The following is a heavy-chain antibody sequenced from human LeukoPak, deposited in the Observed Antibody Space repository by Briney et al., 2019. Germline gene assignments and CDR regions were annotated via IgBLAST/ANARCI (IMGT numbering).Heavy chain of an antibody. D-gene: IGHD3-9*01. Sequence: SVKVSCKASGGTFSSYAISWVRQAPGQGLEWMGRIIPIFGTANYAQKFQGRVTITTDESTSTAYMELSSLRSEDTAVYYCARSTTYYDILTGYSSLPYFDYWGQGTLVTVSS. V-gene: IGHV1-69*05. CDR3: ARSTTYYDILTGYSSLPYFDY. J-gene: IGHJ4*02. CDR2: IIPIFGTA. CDR1: GGTFSSYA.